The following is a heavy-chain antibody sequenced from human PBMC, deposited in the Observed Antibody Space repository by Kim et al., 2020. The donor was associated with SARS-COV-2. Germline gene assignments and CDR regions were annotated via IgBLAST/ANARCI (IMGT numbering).Heavy chain of an antibody. Sequence: GGSLRLSCAASGFTFSGSAMHWVRQASGKGLEWVGRIRSKANSYATAYAASVKGRFTISRDDSKNTAYLQMNSLKTEDTAVYYCMVITFGGVIVTTLGGQGTLVTVSS. V-gene: IGHV3-73*01. CDR1: GFTFSGSA. J-gene: IGHJ4*02. D-gene: IGHD3-16*02. CDR3: MVITFGGVIVTTL. CDR2: IRSKANSYAT.